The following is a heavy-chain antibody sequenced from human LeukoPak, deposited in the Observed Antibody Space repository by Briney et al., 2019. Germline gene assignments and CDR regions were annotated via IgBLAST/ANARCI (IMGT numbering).Heavy chain of an antibody. D-gene: IGHD4-17*01. J-gene: IGHJ3*02. V-gene: IGHV3-9*01. CDR2: ISWNSGSI. CDR1: GFTFSSYA. CDR3: AKRGNYGEYVDAFDI. Sequence: GGSLRLSCAASGFTFSSYAMSWVRQAPGKGLEWVSGISWNSGSIVYADSVKGRFTISRDNAKNSLYLQMNSLRAEDTALYYCAKRGNYGEYVDAFDIWGQGTMVTVSS.